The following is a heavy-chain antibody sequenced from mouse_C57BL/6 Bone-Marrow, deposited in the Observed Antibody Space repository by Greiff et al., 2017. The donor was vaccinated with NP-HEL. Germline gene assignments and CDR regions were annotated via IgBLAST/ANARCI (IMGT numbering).Heavy chain of an antibody. V-gene: IGHV5-4*01. CDR1: GFTFSSYA. CDR3: ARDPYYDYDGFAY. Sequence: EVKLMESGGGLVKPGGSLKLSCAASGFTFSSYAMSWVRQTPEKRLEWVATISDGGSYTYYPDNVKGRFTISRDNAKNNLYLQMSHLKSEDTAMYYCARDPYYDYDGFAYWGQGTLVTVSA. J-gene: IGHJ3*01. CDR2: ISDGGSYT. D-gene: IGHD2-4*01.